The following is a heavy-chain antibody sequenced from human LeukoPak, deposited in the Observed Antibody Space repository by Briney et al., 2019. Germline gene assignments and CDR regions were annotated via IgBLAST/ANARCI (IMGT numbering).Heavy chain of an antibody. J-gene: IGHJ6*02. Sequence: GASVKVSCKASGYTFTSYDINWVRQATGQGLEWMGWMNPNSGNTGYAQKFQGRVTMTRNTSISTAYMELSSLRSEDTAVYYCARGERGSSWSPRYYYYGMDVWGQGTTVTVS. CDR1: GYTFTSYD. V-gene: IGHV1-8*01. CDR3: ARGERGSSWSPRYYYYGMDV. D-gene: IGHD6-13*01. CDR2: MNPNSGNT.